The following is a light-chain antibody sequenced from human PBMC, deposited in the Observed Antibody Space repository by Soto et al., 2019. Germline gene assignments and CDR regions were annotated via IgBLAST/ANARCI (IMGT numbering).Light chain of an antibody. CDR1: QSVSSK. CDR2: GTS. CDR3: QQYNIWPHT. Sequence: EIVMTQSPATLSVSPGERATLSCRASQSVSSKLAWFQQKPGQAPRLLIYGTSTRATGIPARFSGSGSGTEFTLTISSLQSEDFAVYYCQQYNIWPHTFGQGTKLEIK. V-gene: IGKV3-15*01. J-gene: IGKJ2*01.